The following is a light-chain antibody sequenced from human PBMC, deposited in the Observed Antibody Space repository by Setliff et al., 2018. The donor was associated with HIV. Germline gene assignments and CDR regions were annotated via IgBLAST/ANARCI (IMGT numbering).Light chain of an antibody. V-gene: IGKV1-39*01. Sequence: DIQMTQSPSSLSASVGDRITITCRASQSITKYLNWYQHKPGKAPKLLIYGISSLQSGVPSRFSGSGSGTDFTLTISSLQPEDFATYYCQHSFTTPLTFGPGTKVDIK. J-gene: IGKJ3*01. CDR3: QHSFTTPLT. CDR2: GIS. CDR1: QSITKY.